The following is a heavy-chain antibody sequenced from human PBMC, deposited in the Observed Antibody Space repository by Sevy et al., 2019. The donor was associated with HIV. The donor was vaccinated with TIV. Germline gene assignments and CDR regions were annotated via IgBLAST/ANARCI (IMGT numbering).Heavy chain of an antibody. V-gene: IGHV4-59*08. Sequence: SETLSLTCTVSSGSITSLYWNWIRQPPGKGLEWIANIYYNGHINYNPSLKSRVTLSLDTSKNHFSLRLSSGTAADTAMYYCAGENAWGRGYSWGQGTLVTVSS. D-gene: IGHD1-26*01. CDR2: IYYNGHI. J-gene: IGHJ4*02. CDR1: SGSITSLY. CDR3: AGENAWGRGYS.